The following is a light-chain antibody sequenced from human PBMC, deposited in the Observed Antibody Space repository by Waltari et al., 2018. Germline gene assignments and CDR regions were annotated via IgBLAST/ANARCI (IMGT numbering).Light chain of an antibody. CDR2: EVS. V-gene: IGLV2-8*01. CDR1: SSDVGGYNY. J-gene: IGLJ1*01. CDR3: ASYAGSRYV. Sequence: QSALTPPPSASGSPGQSVTLSCPGTSSDVGGYNYVSWYQQPPGKVPTRMIYEVSKRPSGVPDRFSGSKSGNTASLTVSGLQAEDEADYYCASYAGSRYVFGTGTKVTVL.